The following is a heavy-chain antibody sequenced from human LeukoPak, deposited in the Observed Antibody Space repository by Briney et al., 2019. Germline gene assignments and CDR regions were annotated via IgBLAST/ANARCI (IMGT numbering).Heavy chain of an antibody. V-gene: IGHV4-59*01. CDR2: IYYSGST. CDR1: GGSISSYY. Sequence: PSETLSLTYTVSGGSISSYYWSWIRQPPGKGLEWIGYIYYSGSTNYNPSLKSRVTISVDTSKNQFSLKLSSVTAADTAVYYCARFEGDDSSGYYLDYWGQGTLVTVSS. D-gene: IGHD3-22*01. J-gene: IGHJ4*02. CDR3: ARFEGDDSSGYYLDY.